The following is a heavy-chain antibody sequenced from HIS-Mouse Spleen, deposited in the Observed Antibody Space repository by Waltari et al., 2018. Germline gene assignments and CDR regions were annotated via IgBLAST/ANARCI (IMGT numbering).Heavy chain of an antibody. V-gene: IGHV4-39*07. Sequence: QLQLQESGPGLVTPSETLSLTCPVPGGPISSSSYHRGWIRQPPGKGLEGIGSIYYSGSTYYNPSLKSRVTISVDTSKNQFSLKLSSVTAADTAVYYCAREIPYSSSWYDWYFDLWGRGTLVTVSS. D-gene: IGHD6-13*01. J-gene: IGHJ2*01. CDR3: AREIPYSSSWYDWYFDL. CDR2: IYYSGST. CDR1: GGPISSSSYH.